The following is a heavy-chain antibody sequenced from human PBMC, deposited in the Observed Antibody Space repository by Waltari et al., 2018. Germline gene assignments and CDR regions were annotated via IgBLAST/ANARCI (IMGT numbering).Heavy chain of an antibody. J-gene: IGHJ6*02. Sequence: EVQLLESGGGWVQPGGSLRLSCAASGFTFSSYAMGWVRQAPGRGLEWVSAISGSGGSTYYADSVKGRFTISRDNSKNTLYLQMNSLRAEDTALYYCAKVVAVAGKGGDYYYGMDVWGQGTTVTVSS. CDR3: AKVVAVAGKGGDYYYGMDV. CDR2: ISGSGGST. V-gene: IGHV3-23*01. D-gene: IGHD6-19*01. CDR1: GFTFSSYA.